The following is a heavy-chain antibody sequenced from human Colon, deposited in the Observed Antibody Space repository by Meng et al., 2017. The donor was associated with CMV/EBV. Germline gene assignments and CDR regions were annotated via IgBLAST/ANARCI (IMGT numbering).Heavy chain of an antibody. CDR3: AKDINSGSLRLLYHFDY. CDR1: GFTFNMNS. V-gene: IGHV3-9*01. D-gene: IGHD1-26*01. CDR2: ISWNSGTL. J-gene: IGHJ4*02. Sequence: SLRLSCAASGFTFNMNSMNWVRQTPGKGLEWVSGISWNSGTLGYADSVKGRFTISRDNAKNSLYLQMNSLRAEDTALYYCAKDINSGSLRLLYHFDYWGQGTLVTVSS.